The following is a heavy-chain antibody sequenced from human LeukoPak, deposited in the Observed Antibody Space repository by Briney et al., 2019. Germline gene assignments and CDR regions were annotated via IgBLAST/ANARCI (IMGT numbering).Heavy chain of an antibody. Sequence: SETLSLTCTVSGGSISPYYWSWIRQPPGKGLEWIGYIYYSGTTNYNPSLKSRVTISVDTSRNQFSLKLSSVTAADTAVYYCARDTSGWLYFDYWGQGTLVTVSS. D-gene: IGHD6-19*01. V-gene: IGHV4-59*01. J-gene: IGHJ4*02. CDR2: IYYSGTT. CDR1: GGSISPYY. CDR3: ARDTSGWLYFDY.